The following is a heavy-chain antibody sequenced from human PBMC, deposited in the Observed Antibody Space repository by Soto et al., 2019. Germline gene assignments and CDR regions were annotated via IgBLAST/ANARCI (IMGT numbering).Heavy chain of an antibody. CDR2: TYYRSKWYN. CDR3: ARDRPDCSGGSCPKWFDP. J-gene: IGHJ5*02. D-gene: IGHD2-15*01. CDR1: GDSVSSNSAA. V-gene: IGHV6-1*01. Sequence: SQTLSLTCAISGDSVSSNSAAWNWIRQSPSRGLEWLGRTYYRSKWYNDYAVSVKSRITINPDTSKNQFSLQLNSVTPEDTAVYYCARDRPDCSGGSCPKWFDPWGQGTLVTVS.